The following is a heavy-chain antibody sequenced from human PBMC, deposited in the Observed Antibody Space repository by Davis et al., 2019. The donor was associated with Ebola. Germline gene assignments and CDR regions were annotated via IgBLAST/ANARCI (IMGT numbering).Heavy chain of an antibody. CDR1: GFTFSSYW. CDR3: ARHPHFAY. Sequence: GESLKISCAAPGFTFSSYWMSWVRQAPGKGPEWVANIKQDGSESHYVDSVKGRFTISRDNAKNSLYLQMNSLRAEDTAMYYCARHPHFAYWGQGTLVTVSS. V-gene: IGHV3-7*01. J-gene: IGHJ4*02. CDR2: IKQDGSES.